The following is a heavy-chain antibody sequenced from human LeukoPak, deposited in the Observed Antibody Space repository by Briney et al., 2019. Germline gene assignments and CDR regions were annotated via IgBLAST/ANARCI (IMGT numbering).Heavy chain of an antibody. D-gene: IGHD4-17*01. CDR3: ARDRTSTTRDAFDI. V-gene: IGHV4-39*02. CDR2: IYYSGST. Sequence: TSETLSLTCTVSGGSISSSSYYWGWIRQPPGKGLEWIGSIYYSGSTYYNPSLKSRVTISVDTSKNQFSLKLSSVTAADTAMYYCARDRTSTTRDAFDIWGQGTMVTVSS. J-gene: IGHJ3*02. CDR1: GGSISSSSYY.